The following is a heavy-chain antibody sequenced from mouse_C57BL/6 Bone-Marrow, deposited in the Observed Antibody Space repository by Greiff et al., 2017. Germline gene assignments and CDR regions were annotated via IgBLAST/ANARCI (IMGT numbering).Heavy chain of an antibody. J-gene: IGHJ2*01. Sequence: EVHLVESGGDLVKPGGSLKLSCAASGFTFSSYGMSWVRQTPDKRLEWVATISSGGSYTYYPDSVKGRFTISRDNARNTLYLQMSSLKSEDTAMYYCARRDYYGSSYSDYWGQGTTLTVSS. V-gene: IGHV5-6*01. D-gene: IGHD1-1*01. CDR3: ARRDYYGSSYSDY. CDR2: ISSGGSYT. CDR1: GFTFSSYG.